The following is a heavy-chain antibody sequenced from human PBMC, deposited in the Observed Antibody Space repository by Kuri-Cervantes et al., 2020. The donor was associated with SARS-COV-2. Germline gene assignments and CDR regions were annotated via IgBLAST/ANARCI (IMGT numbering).Heavy chain of an antibody. J-gene: IGHJ6*01. CDR1: GFTFSSYG. CDR2: ISYDGSSR. CDR3: AKDPEGYYYDRSGYYHYYYYGMDV. Sequence: GESLKISCAASGFTFSSYGIHWVRQAPGKGLEWVTFISYDGSSRYYADSVKGRFTISRDNSKNTLWLQMNSLRPDDTAVYYCAKDPEGYYYDRSGYYHYYYYGMDVGGRGTTVTVSS. D-gene: IGHD3-22*01. V-gene: IGHV3-30*18.